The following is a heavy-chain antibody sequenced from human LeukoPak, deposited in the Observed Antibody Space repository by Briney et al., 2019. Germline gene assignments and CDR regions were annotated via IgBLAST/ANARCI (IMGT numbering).Heavy chain of an antibody. CDR1: GFTFSTHG. D-gene: IGHD2-2*01. V-gene: IGHV3-73*01. J-gene: IGHJ4*02. CDR2: IRGRANNYAT. CDR3: ARGYCSSTSCYLVY. Sequence: GGSLRLSCAGSGFTFSTHGMNWVRQASGKGLEWLGRIRGRANNYATAYTASVKGRFTISRDDSKNTAYLQMNSLRAEDTAVYYCARGYCSSTSCYLVYWGQGTLVTVSS.